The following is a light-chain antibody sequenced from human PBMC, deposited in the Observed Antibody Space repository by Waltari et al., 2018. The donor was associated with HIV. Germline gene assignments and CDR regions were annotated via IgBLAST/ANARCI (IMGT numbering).Light chain of an antibody. CDR2: EVT. J-gene: IGLJ2*01. CDR3: SFFAGNNRV. V-gene: IGLV2-8*01. CDR1: SSDFGAYIY. Sequence: QSALTQPPSASGSPGQSVTISCTGTSSDFGAYIYVSWYQHHPGKAPKLIIYEVTKRPSGVPDRFSGSKSGNTAYLTISGLQTEDEADYYCSFFAGNNRVFGGGTKVTVL.